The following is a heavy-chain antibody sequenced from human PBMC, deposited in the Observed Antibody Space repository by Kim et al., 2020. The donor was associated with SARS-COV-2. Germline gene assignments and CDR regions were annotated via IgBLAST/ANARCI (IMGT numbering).Heavy chain of an antibody. J-gene: IGHJ4*02. Sequence: GRFTISRDNAKNSLYLQMNSLRAEDTAVYYCARDAGPEDYYGSGSEEFDYWGQGTLVTVSS. CDR3: ARDAGPEDYYGSGSEEFDY. V-gene: IGHV3-11*06. D-gene: IGHD3-10*01.